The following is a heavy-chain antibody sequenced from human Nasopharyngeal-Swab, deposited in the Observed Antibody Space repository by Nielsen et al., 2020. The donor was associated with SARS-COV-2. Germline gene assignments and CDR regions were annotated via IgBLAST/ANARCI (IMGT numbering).Heavy chain of an antibody. D-gene: IGHD1-26*01. Sequence: GESLKISCTASGFTFDDYAMHWVRQAPGKGLEWVSLINGDGNSPYYGDSVKGRLTISRDNSKNSLYLQMNSLRTEDTALYYCAKDMAEVGATDYWGQGTLVTVSS. CDR3: AKDMAEVGATDY. J-gene: IGHJ4*02. CDR2: INGDGNSP. CDR1: GFTFDDYA. V-gene: IGHV3-43*02.